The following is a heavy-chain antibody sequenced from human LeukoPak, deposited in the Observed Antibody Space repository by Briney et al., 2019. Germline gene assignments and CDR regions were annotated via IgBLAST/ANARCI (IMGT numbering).Heavy chain of an antibody. CDR2: ISSGGST. J-gene: IGHJ5*02. CDR3: ARAIPFDP. Sequence: PGGSLRLSCAASGFTVSSNYMSWVRQAPGKGLEWVSVISSGGSTNYTDSVKGRFTISRDNSKNTLYLQMKSLRAEDTAVYYCARAIPFDPWGQGTLVTVSS. D-gene: IGHD2-21*01. CDR1: GFTVSSNY. V-gene: IGHV3-53*01.